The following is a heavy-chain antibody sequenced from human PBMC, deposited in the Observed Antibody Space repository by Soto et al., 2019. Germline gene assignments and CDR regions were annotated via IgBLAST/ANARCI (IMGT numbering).Heavy chain of an antibody. V-gene: IGHV1-69*01. D-gene: IGHD3-22*01. CDR1: GGTFSSFP. CDR2: IIPVLGAP. J-gene: IGHJ4*02. CDR3: ARDRHYENHTFYYLKYFFDY. Sequence: QVQLVQSGTEVKKPGSSVKVSCKTSGGTFSSFPIAWVRQAPGQGLEWVGGIIPVLGAPSYAQTFQGRVTSTADESTSAAYLELSSLRSDDTAVYFCARDRHYENHTFYYLKYFFDYWGQGTLVTVSS.